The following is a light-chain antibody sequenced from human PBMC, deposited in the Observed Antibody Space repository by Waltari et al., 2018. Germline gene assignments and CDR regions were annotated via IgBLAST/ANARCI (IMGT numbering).Light chain of an antibody. CDR1: SSDVGRYNL. J-gene: IGLJ2*01. CDR2: EGS. CDR3: CSYAGSSTFGV. Sequence: QSALTQPASVSGSPGQSITISCTGTSSDVGRYNLASWYQQHPGKAPKLMIYEGSKRPSGVSNRFSGSKSGNTASLTISGLQTEDEADYYCCSYAGSSTFGVFGGGTKLTVL. V-gene: IGLV2-23*03.